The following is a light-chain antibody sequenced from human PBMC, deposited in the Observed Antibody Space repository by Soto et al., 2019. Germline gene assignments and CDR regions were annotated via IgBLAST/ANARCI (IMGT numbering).Light chain of an antibody. CDR3: QQRSNWPPIT. Sequence: EIVLTQSPGTLSLSPGERATLSCRASQSLGINSLAWYQQKPGQAPRLLIYDASNRATGIPARFSGSGSGTDFTLTISSLEPEDFAVYYCQQRSNWPPITFGQGTRLEIK. V-gene: IGKV3-11*01. J-gene: IGKJ5*01. CDR1: QSLGIN. CDR2: DAS.